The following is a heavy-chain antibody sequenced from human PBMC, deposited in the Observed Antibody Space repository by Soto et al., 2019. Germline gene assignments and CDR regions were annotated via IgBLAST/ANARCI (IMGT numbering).Heavy chain of an antibody. J-gene: IGHJ6*03. Sequence: SVTLSLTCTVAGGPIVRYYWSWIRQPPGKGLEWIGYIYDSVSTNYNPSLQSRVTISVDTSENQFSLKLSSVTAADTAVYYCTRGTYYYYMDVWGKGTTVTVSS. CDR3: TRGTYYYYMDV. D-gene: IGHD3-10*01. CDR1: GGPIVRYY. V-gene: IGHV4-4*09. CDR2: IYDSVST.